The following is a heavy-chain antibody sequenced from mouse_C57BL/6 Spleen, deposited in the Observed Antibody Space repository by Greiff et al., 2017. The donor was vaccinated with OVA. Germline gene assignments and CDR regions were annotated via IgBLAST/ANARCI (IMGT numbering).Heavy chain of an antibody. J-gene: IGHJ2*01. Sequence: QVQLKQPGAELVMPGASVKLSCKASGYTFTSYWMHWVKQRPGQGLEWIGEIDPSDSYTNYNQKFKGKSTLTVDKSSSTAYMQLSSLTSEDSAVYYCARLLRGGYFDYWGQGTTLTVSS. V-gene: IGHV1-69*01. CDR2: IDPSDSYT. CDR1: GYTFTSYW. CDR3: ARLLRGGYFDY. D-gene: IGHD1-1*01.